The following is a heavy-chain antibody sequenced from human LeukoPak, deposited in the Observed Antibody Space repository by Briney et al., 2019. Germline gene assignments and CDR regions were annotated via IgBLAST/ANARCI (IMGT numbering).Heavy chain of an antibody. CDR1: GFTFSSYS. V-gene: IGHV3-21*01. CDR2: ISSSSSYI. CDR3: ARFSSGDAFDI. J-gene: IGHJ3*02. Sequence: PGGSLRLSCAASGFTFSSYSMNWVRQAPGKGLEWVSSISSSSSYIYYADSVKGRFTISRDNAKNSLYLQMNSLRAEDTAVYYCARFSSGDAFDIWAKGQWSPSLQ. D-gene: IGHD3-22*01.